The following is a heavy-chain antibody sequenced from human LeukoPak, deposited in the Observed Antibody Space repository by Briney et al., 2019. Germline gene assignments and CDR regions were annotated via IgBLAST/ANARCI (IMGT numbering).Heavy chain of an antibody. D-gene: IGHD6-6*01. CDR1: GFTFSDYY. J-gene: IGHJ4*02. CDR2: ISGSGGST. CDR3: AKDDVEGSSRRSRFGY. Sequence: GGSLRLSCAASGFTFSDYYMSWIRQAPGKGLEWVSAISGSGGSTYYADSVKGRFTISRDNSKNTLYLQMNSLRAEDTAVYYCAKDDVEGSSRRSRFGYWGQGTLVTVSS. V-gene: IGHV3-23*01.